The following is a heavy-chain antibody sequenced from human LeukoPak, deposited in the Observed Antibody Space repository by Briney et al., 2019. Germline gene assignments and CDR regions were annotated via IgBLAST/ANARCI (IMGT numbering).Heavy chain of an antibody. CDR3: ARDPTEGFEELLSPPDY. D-gene: IGHD3-10*01. V-gene: IGHV3-20*04. Sequence: LPGGSLRLSCAASGFIFDDYGMSWVRQAPGKGLEWVSGVTRNGGRTGYADSVKGRFTISRDSAKKSLYLQMNSLRAEDTALYYCARDPTEGFEELLSPPDYWGQGTLVTVSS. J-gene: IGHJ4*02. CDR1: GFIFDDYG. CDR2: VTRNGGRT.